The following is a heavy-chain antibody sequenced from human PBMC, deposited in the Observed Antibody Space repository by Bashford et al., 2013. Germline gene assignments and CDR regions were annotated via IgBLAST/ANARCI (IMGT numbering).Heavy chain of an antibody. CDR3: ARGGNWNYFLDY. CDR2: MNPNSGNT. CDR1: GYTFTSYD. D-gene: IGHD1-7*01. J-gene: IGHJ4*02. Sequence: ASVKVSCKASGYTFTSYDINWVRQATGQGLEWMGWMNPNSGNTGYAQKFQGRVTMTRNTSISTAYMELSSLRSEDTAVYYCARGGNWNYFLDYWGQGTLVTVSS. V-gene: IGHV1-8*01.